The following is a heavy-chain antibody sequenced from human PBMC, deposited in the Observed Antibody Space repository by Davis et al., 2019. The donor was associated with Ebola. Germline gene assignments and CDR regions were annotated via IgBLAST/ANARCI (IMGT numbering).Heavy chain of an antibody. D-gene: IGHD4-17*01. J-gene: IGHJ4*02. CDR1: GGSVSSGGYY. CDR2: IYYSGST. CDR3: ARVSGIDYGVDY. Sequence: SETLSLTCTVSGGSVSSGGYYWNWIRQPPGKGLEWIGYIYYSGSTDYSPSLRGRVTISLDTSKNQFSLKLSSVTAADTAVYYCARVSGIDYGVDYWGQGTLVTVSS. V-gene: IGHV4-61*08.